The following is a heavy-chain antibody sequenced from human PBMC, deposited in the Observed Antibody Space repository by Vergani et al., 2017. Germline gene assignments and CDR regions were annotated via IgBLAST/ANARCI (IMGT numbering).Heavy chain of an antibody. Sequence: EVQLVESRGVLVQPGGSLRLSCAASGFTVSSNEMSWVRQAPGKGLEWVSSISGGSTYYADSVKGRFTISRDDSKNTVYLQINSLRAEDTAFYYCADLYGDDGFSPFWGQGTLVTVSS. V-gene: IGHV3-38-3*01. CDR2: ISGGST. D-gene: IGHD2-21*01. CDR1: GFTVSSNE. CDR3: ADLYGDDGFSPF. J-gene: IGHJ4*02.